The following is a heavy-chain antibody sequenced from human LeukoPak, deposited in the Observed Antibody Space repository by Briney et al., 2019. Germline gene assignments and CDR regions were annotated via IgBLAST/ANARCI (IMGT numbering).Heavy chain of an antibody. Sequence: GGSLRLSCAASGFTFSSYGMHWVRQAPGKGLEWVAVISYDGSNKYYADSVKGRFTISRDNSKNTLYLQMNSLRAEDTAVYYCAKDYCSSTSCCYFDYWGQGTLVTVSS. CDR1: GFTFSSYG. D-gene: IGHD2-2*01. V-gene: IGHV3-30*18. CDR2: ISYDGSNK. J-gene: IGHJ4*02. CDR3: AKDYCSSTSCCYFDY.